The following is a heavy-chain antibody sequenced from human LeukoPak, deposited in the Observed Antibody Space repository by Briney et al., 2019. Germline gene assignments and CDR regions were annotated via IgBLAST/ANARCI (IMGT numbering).Heavy chain of an antibody. V-gene: IGHV3-74*01. CDR3: ASIMPRGVWPTDY. Sequence: PGGSLGLSCAASGFTFSSYWMHWVRQAPGKGLVWVSRINGDGSSTSYADSVKGRFTISRDNAKNTLYLQMTSLRLEDTAVYYCASIMPRGVWPTDYWGQGTLVTVSS. CDR1: GFTFSSYW. D-gene: IGHD3-10*01. CDR2: INGDGSST. J-gene: IGHJ4*02.